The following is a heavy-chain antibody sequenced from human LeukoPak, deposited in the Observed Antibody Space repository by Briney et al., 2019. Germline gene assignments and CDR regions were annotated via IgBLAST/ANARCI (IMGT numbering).Heavy chain of an antibody. J-gene: IGHJ4*02. CDR3: ARTGGTIDY. Sequence: SETLSLTCTVSGGSISSGDYYWSWIRQPPGKGLERIGYIYYSGSTYYNPSLKSRVTISVDTSKNQFSLKLNSVTAADTAVYYCARTGGTIDYWGQGTLVTVSS. D-gene: IGHD2-8*02. CDR2: IYYSGST. CDR1: GGSISSGDYY. V-gene: IGHV4-30-4*01.